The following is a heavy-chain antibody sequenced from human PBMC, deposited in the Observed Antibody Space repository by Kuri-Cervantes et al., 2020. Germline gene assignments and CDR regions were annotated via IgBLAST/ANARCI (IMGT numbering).Heavy chain of an antibody. Sequence: GSLRLSCAVSGGSISSSNWWSWVRQPPGKGLEWIGEIYHSGSTNYNPSLKSRVTISVDTSKNQFSLKLSSVTAADTAVYYCARARGTAGTFDYWGQGTLVTVSS. CDR2: IYHSGST. CDR1: GGSISSSNW. CDR3: ARARGTAGTFDY. V-gene: IGHV4-4*02. D-gene: IGHD1-1*01. J-gene: IGHJ4*02.